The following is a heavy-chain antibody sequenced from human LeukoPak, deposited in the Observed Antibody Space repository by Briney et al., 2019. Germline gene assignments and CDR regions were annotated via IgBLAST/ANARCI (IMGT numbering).Heavy chain of an antibody. D-gene: IGHD3-10*01. CDR3: ASSYGSGSSLIGY. J-gene: IGHJ4*02. V-gene: IGHV3-21*01. CDR1: GFTFSSYS. Sequence: GGSLRLSCAASGFTFSSYSMNWVRHAPRQGLDWVSSISSSSSYIYYADSVKGRFTISRDNAKNSLYLQMNSLRAEDTAVYYCASSYGSGSSLIGYWGQGTLVTVSS. CDR2: ISSSSSYI.